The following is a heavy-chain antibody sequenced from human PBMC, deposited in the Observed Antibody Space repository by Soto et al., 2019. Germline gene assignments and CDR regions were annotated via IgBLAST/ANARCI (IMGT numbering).Heavy chain of an antibody. CDR3: ARGITYYYDSSGPTNGFDP. Sequence: ASVKVSCKASGGTFSSYGISWVRQAPGQGLEWMGWISAYNGNTNYAQTLQGRVTMTTDTSTSTAYMELRSLRSDDTAVYYCARGITYYYDSSGPTNGFDPWGQGTLVTVSS. V-gene: IGHV1-18*01. CDR1: GGTFSSYG. J-gene: IGHJ5*02. CDR2: ISAYNGNT. D-gene: IGHD3-22*01.